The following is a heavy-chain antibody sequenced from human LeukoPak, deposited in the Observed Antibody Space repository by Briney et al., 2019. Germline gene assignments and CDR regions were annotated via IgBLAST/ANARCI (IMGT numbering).Heavy chain of an antibody. CDR1: GGSISSNNW. CDR3: ARDNPVVWGAFDI. D-gene: IGHD1-14*01. CDR2: IYHSGNA. V-gene: IGHV4-4*02. Sequence: SETLSLTCAVSGGSISSNNWWSWVRQPPGKGLEWIGEIYHSGNANYNPSLKTRVTMSVDKSKNQFSLILSSVTAADTAVYYCARDNPVVWGAFDIWGQGTMVTVS. J-gene: IGHJ3*02.